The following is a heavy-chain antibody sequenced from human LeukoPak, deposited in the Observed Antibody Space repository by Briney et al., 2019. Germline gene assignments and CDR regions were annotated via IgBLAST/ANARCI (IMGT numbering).Heavy chain of an antibody. CDR3: ARVYGSGSYQSILRLAFDI. J-gene: IGHJ3*02. V-gene: IGHV3-7*04. D-gene: IGHD3-10*01. Sequence: PGGSLRLSCAASGFTFSNYWMSWVRQAPGKGLEWVANIKQDGSEKYYVDSVEGRFTISRDNAKNSLYLQMISLRVEDTAVYYCARVYGSGSYQSILRLAFDIWGQGTMVTVSS. CDR1: GFTFSNYW. CDR2: IKQDGSEK.